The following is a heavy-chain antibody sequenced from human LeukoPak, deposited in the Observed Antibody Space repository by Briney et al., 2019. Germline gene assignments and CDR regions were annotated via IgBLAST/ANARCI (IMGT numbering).Heavy chain of an antibody. J-gene: IGHJ4*02. CDR1: GFTVSSNY. D-gene: IGHD5-18*01. CDR3: AGESRYSYGYGAFDY. Sequence: GGSLRLPCAASGFTVSSNYMSWVRQAPGKGLEWVSVIYSGGSTFYADSVKGRFTISRDNSKNTLYLQMNSLRAEDAAVYYCAGESRYSYGYGAFDYWGQGTLVTVSS. CDR2: IYSGGST. V-gene: IGHV3-66*01.